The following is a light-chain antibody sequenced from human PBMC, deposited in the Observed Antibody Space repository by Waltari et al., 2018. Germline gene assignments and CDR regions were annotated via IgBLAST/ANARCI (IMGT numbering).Light chain of an antibody. CDR3: QSFDSNVRGGVV. V-gene: IGLV1-40*01. CDR1: SSNIGAGHD. Sequence: QSILTQPTSVSGAPGQRVTISCTGSSSNIGAGHDVHWYQAFPGTAPKLLIYANNMRPSGGPDRVSGSKSGTSASLAINGLQAEDEADYYCQSFDSNVRGGVVFGGGTKVTVL. CDR2: ANN. J-gene: IGLJ3*02.